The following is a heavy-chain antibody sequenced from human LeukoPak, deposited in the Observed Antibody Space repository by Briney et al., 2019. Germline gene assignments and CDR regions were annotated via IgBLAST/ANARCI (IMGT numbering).Heavy chain of an antibody. D-gene: IGHD5-18*01. V-gene: IGHV1-2*02. CDR1: GYTFTGYY. Sequence: ASVKVSCKASGYTFTGYYMHWVRQAPGQGLEWMGWINPNSGGTNYAQKFQGRVTMTRDTSISTAYMELSRLRSDDTAVYYCARDRGYGYNSGTFDYWGQGTLVTVSS. J-gene: IGHJ4*02. CDR2: INPNSGGT. CDR3: ARDRGYGYNSGTFDY.